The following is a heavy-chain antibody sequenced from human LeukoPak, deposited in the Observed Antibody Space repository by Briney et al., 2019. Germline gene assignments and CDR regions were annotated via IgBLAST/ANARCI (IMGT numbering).Heavy chain of an antibody. CDR3: AREGKGADIVVVPAAMRYYFDY. CDR1: GYTFTSYY. CDR2: INPSGGST. Sequence: ASVKVSCKASGYTFTSYYMHWVRQAPGQGLGWMGIINPSGGSTSYAQKFQGRVTMTRDTSTSTVYMELSSLRSEDTAVYYCAREGKGADIVVVPAAMRYYFDYWGQGTLVTVSS. V-gene: IGHV1-46*01. J-gene: IGHJ4*02. D-gene: IGHD2-2*01.